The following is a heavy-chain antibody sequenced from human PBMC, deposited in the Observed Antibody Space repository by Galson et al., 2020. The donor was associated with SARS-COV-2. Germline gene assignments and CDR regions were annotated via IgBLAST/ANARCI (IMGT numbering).Heavy chain of an antibody. V-gene: IGHV7-4-1*02. D-gene: IGHD5-12*01. CDR2: INTNTGNP. CDR1: GYTFTSYA. CDR3: ARDLEDIVATALDY. Sequence: KVSCQASGYTFTSYAMNWVRQAPGQGLEWMGWINTNTGNPTYAQGFTGRFVFSLDTSVSTAYLQISSLKAEDTAVYYCARDLEDIVATALDYLGQGSLVTVSS. J-gene: IGHJ4*02.